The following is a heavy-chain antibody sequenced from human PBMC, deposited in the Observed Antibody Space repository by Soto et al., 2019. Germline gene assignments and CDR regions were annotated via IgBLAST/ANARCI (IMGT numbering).Heavy chain of an antibody. CDR2: IYPGDSDT. CDR3: ARHLRYYDFWSAPDAFDI. Sequence: ESLKISCKGSGYSFPSYWIVWVRQMPGKGLEWMGIIYPGDSDTRYSQSFQGQVTISADKSISTAYLQWRSLKASDTAMYYCARHLRYYDFWSAPDAFDIWGQGTMVTVSS. CDR1: GYSFPSYW. V-gene: IGHV5-51*01. D-gene: IGHD3-3*01. J-gene: IGHJ3*02.